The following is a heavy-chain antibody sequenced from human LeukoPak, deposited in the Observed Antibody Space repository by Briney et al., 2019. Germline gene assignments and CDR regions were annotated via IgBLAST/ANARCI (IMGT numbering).Heavy chain of an antibody. CDR3: ASDPSSTNGVRFDY. CDR1: GYTFTIYA. V-gene: IGHV1-69*13. CDR2: IIPIFGTA. Sequence: SVTVSCTASGYTFTIYAISWVRQAPGQGLEWMGGIIPIFGTANYAQKFQGRVTITADESTSTAYMELSSLRSEDTAVYYCASDPSSTNGVRFDYWGQGTLVTVSS. J-gene: IGHJ4*02. D-gene: IGHD2-8*01.